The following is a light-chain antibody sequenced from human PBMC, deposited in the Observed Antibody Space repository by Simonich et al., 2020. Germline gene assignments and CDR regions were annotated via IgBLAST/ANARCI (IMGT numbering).Light chain of an antibody. CDR2: DVS. Sequence: QSALTQPASVSGSHGQSITISCTGTSSDVGGYNYVSWYQPHPGKAPKLRIYDVSNRPAGVSNRFTGSKSGKTASLTISGLQAEDEADYYCSSYTSSSTVVFGGGTKLTVL. CDR3: SSYTSSSTVV. CDR1: SSDVGGYNY. V-gene: IGLV2-14*03. J-gene: IGLJ2*01.